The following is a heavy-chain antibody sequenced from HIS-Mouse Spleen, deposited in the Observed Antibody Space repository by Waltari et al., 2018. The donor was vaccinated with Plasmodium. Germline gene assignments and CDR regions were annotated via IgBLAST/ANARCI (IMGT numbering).Heavy chain of an antibody. CDR2: IKSKTEGGTT. CDR1: GFTFSNAW. J-gene: IGHJ3*02. V-gene: IGHV3-15*01. Sequence: EVQLVESGGGLVKPGGSLRLSCAASGFTFSNAWMSWVRQAPGKGLEWVGRIKSKTEGGTTDYADPGKGRFTISRDDSKNTLYLQMNSLKTEDTAVYYCTTGLGAFDIWGQGTMVTVSS. CDR3: TTGLGAFDI.